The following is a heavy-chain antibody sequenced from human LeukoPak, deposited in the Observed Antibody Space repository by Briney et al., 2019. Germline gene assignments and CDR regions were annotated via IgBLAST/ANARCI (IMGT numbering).Heavy chain of an antibody. J-gene: IGHJ4*02. V-gene: IGHV1-2*02. Sequence: GASVKVSCKASGYTFTGYYMHWVRQAPGQGLEWMGWINPNNGGTNYAQKFQGRVTMTRDTSINTAYMELSRLRSDDTAVYYCARDWSGGGAAVYYWGQGTLVTVSS. CDR2: INPNNGGT. D-gene: IGHD6-13*01. CDR3: ARDWSGGGAAVYY. CDR1: GYTFTGYY.